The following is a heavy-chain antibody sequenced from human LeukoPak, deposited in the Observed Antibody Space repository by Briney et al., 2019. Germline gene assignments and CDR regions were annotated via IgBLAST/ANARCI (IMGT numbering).Heavy chain of an antibody. V-gene: IGHV3-30*02. CDR1: GFTFSNYG. D-gene: IGHD6-19*01. CDR2: IRYDGSNK. Sequence: GGSLRLSCAASGFTFSNYGMHWVRQAPGKGLEWVAFIRYDGSNKYYADSVKGRFTISRDNSKNTLYLQMNSLRAEDTAVYYCAKDRSSSGWYRKDYYYYMDVWGKGTTVTISS. J-gene: IGHJ6*03. CDR3: AKDRSSSGWYRKDYYYYMDV.